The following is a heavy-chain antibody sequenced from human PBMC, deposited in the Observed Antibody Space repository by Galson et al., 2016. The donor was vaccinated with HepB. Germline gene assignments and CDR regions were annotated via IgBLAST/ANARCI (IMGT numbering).Heavy chain of an antibody. CDR2: AYHTGTT. V-gene: IGHV4-4*02. CDR3: ARHIAAAGTRGFDY. CDR1: GDSVTSNW. D-gene: IGHD1/OR15-1a*01. Sequence: SETLSLTCTVSGDSVTSNWYSWVRQPPGQGLEWIGEAYHTGTTHYNPSLKNRVTMSIDKSNNHLSLTLNFVTAADTAIYYCARHIAAAGTRGFDYWGQGTLVTVSS. J-gene: IGHJ4*02.